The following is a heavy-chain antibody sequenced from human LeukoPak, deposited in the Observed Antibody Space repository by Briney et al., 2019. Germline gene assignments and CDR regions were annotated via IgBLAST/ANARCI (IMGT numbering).Heavy chain of an antibody. J-gene: IGHJ4*02. CDR2: INPNSGGT. V-gene: IGHV1-2*02. D-gene: IGHD3-22*01. CDR3: ARVSYYYDSSGYYSY. Sequence: EASVKVSCKASGGTFKNYAISWVRQAPGQGLEWMGWINPNSGGTNYAQKFQGRVTMTRDTSISTAYMELSRLRSDDTAVYYCARVSYYYDSSGYYSYWGQGTLVTVSS. CDR1: GGTFKNYA.